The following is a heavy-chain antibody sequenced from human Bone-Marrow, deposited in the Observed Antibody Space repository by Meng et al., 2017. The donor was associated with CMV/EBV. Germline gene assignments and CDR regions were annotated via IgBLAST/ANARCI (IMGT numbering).Heavy chain of an antibody. J-gene: IGHJ6*02. CDR2: ISSSGSTI. CDR1: GFTFSDYY. V-gene: IGHV3-11*04. Sequence: GESLKISCAASGFTFSDYYMSWIRQAPGKGLEWVSYISSSGSTIYYADSVKGRFTISRDNAKNSLHLQMNSLRAEDTAVYYCAAPSPDAILWFGESQPVMDVWGQGTTVTVSS. CDR3: AAPSPDAILWFGESQPVMDV. D-gene: IGHD3-10*01.